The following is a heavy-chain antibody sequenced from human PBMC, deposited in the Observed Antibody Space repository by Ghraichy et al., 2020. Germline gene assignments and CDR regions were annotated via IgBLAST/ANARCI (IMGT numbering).Heavy chain of an antibody. CDR1: GFTFASYA. V-gene: IGHV3-23*01. Sequence: GGSLRLSCAASGFTFASYAMTGVRQAPGKVLEWVSAIRTSGGTKYYADSVKGRFNVSRDNSKKTLHLEMDSLRPEDTAVYYCTKNRVSVTAPFDAWGQGAPVTVSS. CDR3: TKNRVSVTAPFDA. D-gene: IGHD2-21*02. CDR2: IRTSGGTK. J-gene: IGHJ4*02.